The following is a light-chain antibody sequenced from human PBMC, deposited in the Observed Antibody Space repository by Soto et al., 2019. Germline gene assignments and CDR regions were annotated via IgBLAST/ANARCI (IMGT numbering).Light chain of an antibody. CDR2: DAS. J-gene: IGKJ2*01. CDR3: QQRSNWPPYT. Sequence: EIVLTQSPATLSLSPGERATLSCRASQSVSIYLAWYQQKPGQAPRLLIYDASNRATGIPARFSGSGSGTDFTLTISSLETEDFAVYYCQQRSNWPPYTFGQGTKLEIK. CDR1: QSVSIY. V-gene: IGKV3-11*01.